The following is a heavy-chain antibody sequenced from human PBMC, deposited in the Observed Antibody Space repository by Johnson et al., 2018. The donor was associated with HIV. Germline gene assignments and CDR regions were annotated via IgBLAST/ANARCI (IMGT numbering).Heavy chain of an antibody. J-gene: IGHJ3*02. CDR2: IKKDGSEK. CDR1: GFALSNYW. D-gene: IGHD3-22*01. V-gene: IGHV3-7*01. Sequence: VQLVESGGGLVQPGGSLRLSCAASGFALSNYWMNWVRQAPGKGLEWVANIKKDGSEKYYVASVKGRFTISRDNAKNSLYMQLNSLRADDTAVYFCARVSSMIVVLITAGGFDIWGQGTMVTVSS. CDR3: ARVSSMIVVLITAGGFDI.